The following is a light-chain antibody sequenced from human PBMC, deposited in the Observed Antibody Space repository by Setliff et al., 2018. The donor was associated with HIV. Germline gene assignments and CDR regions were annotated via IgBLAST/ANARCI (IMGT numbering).Light chain of an antibody. Sequence: QSALTQPASVSGSPGQSITISCTGTSSDVGGSNYVSWYQQHPGKAPKLMIYEVSNRPSWVSNRFSASKSGDTATLTISGLQAEDEADYYCCSYASTRSYVFGTGTKVTVL. CDR1: SSDVGGSNY. J-gene: IGLJ1*01. CDR2: EVS. V-gene: IGLV2-14*01. CDR3: CSYASTRSYV.